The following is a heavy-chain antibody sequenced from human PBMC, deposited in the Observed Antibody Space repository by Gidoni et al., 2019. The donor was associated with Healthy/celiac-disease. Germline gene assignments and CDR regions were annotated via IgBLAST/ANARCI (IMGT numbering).Heavy chain of an antibody. CDR1: GGPLRSGSYY. J-gene: IGHJ6*02. V-gene: IGHV4-61*02. CDR2: IYTSGST. CDR3: AGITMVRGVLYYYGMDV. Sequence: QVQLQESGPGLVKPSQTLSLNCNVSGGPLRSGSYYWSWIRQPAGKGLEWIGRIYTSGSTNYNPSLKSRVTISVDTSKNQFSLKLSSVTAADTAVYYCAGITMVRGVLYYYGMDVWGQGTTVTVSS. D-gene: IGHD3-10*01.